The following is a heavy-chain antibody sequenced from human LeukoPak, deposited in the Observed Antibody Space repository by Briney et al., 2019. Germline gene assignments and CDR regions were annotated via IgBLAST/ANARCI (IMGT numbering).Heavy chain of an antibody. CDR1: GGTFSSYT. V-gene: IGHV1-69*02. CDR3: ARGGSDGGLDY. D-gene: IGHD1-26*01. CDR2: IIPILGIA. J-gene: IGHJ4*02. Sequence: GSSVKVSCKASGGTFSSYTISWVRQAPGQGLEWMGRIIPILGIANYEQKFQGRVTNTADKSTSPAYMELSSLRSEDTAVYYCARGGSDGGLDYWGQGTLVTVSS.